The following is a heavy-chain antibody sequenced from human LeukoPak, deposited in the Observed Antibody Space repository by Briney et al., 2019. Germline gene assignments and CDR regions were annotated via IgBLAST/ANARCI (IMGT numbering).Heavy chain of an antibody. D-gene: IGHD3-10*01. CDR1: GYSISSDYY. Sequence: SETLSLTCTVSGYSISSDYYWGWIRQPPGKGLEWIGNVYRTGSTYYNPSLTSRVTISIDTSKNQFSLKLSSVTAADTAVYYCARDLSITMIRGVTFDYWGQGALVTVSS. J-gene: IGHJ4*02. V-gene: IGHV4-38-2*02. CDR3: ARDLSITMIRGVTFDY. CDR2: VYRTGST.